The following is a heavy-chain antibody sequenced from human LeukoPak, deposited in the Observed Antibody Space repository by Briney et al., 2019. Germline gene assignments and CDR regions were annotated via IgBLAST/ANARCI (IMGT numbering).Heavy chain of an antibody. V-gene: IGHV4-61*02. Sequence: PSETLSLTCTVSGGSISSGSYYWSWIRQPAGKGLEWIGRIYTSGSTNYNPSLKSRVTISVDTSKNQFSLKLSSVTAADTAVYYCARDRYDSKRYYCYMDVWGKGTTVTVS. J-gene: IGHJ6*03. CDR1: GGSISSGSYY. CDR3: ARDRYDSKRYYCYMDV. D-gene: IGHD3-3*01. CDR2: IYTSGST.